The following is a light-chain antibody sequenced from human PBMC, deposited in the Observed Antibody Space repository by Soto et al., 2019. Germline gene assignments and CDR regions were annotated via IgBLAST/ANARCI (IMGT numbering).Light chain of an antibody. J-gene: IGKJ2*02. Sequence: EIVLTQSPGTLSLSPGERATLSCRASQSVSSSYLAWYQQKPGQAPMLLIYGASSRATGIPDRFSGSGSGTDFTLTSSRLEPEDFAVYSCHQYGSSPPSTFGHRTKLEIK. V-gene: IGKV3-20*01. CDR2: GAS. CDR1: QSVSSSY. CDR3: HQYGSSPPST.